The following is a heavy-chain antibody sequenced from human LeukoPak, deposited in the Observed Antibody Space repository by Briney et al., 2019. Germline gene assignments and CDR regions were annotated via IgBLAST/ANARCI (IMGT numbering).Heavy chain of an antibody. D-gene: IGHD2-2*01. V-gene: IGHV1-8*01. CDR2: MNPNSGNT. CDR3: ARASVVPAARRPFSYYDLGH. Sequence: ASVKVSCKASGYTFTSFDINLVGQATGQGLEWMGWMNPNSGNTGYAQKFQGRVTMTRNTSISTAYMELSSLRSEDTAVYYCARASVVPAARRPFSYYDLGHWGQGTLVTVSS. CDR1: GYTFTSFD. J-gene: IGHJ4*02.